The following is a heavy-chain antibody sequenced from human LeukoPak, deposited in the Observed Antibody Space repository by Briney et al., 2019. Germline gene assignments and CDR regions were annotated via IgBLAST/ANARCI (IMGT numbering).Heavy chain of an antibody. CDR1: GFTFSSYG. Sequence: GGSLRLSCAASGFTFSSYGMHWVRQAPGKGLEWVAFIRYDGSNKYYADSVKGRFTISRDNSKNTLYLQMNSLRAEDTAVYYCAKDGSIAARTHFDYWGQGTLVTVSS. D-gene: IGHD6-6*01. V-gene: IGHV3-30*02. CDR2: IRYDGSNK. CDR3: AKDGSIAARTHFDY. J-gene: IGHJ4*02.